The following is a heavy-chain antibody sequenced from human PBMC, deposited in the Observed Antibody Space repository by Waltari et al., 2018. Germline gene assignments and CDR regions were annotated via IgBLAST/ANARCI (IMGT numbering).Heavy chain of an antibody. CDR1: GYSFTSYW. CDR2: IYPGDSDT. D-gene: IGHD2-15*01. V-gene: IGHV5-51*01. Sequence: EVQLVQSGEEVKKPGESLKISCTGSGYSFTSYWIGWVRQMPGKGLEWLGIIYPGDSDTRYSPSFQGQVTISADKSISTAYLQWSSLKASDTAMYYCSRLGDEGVVAATSNWFDPWGQGTLVTVSS. J-gene: IGHJ5*02. CDR3: SRLGDEGVVAATSNWFDP.